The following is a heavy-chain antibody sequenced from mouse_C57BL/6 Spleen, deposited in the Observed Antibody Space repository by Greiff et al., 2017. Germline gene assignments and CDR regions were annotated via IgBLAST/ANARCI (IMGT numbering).Heavy chain of an antibody. V-gene: IGHV1-80*01. D-gene: IGHD1-1*01. CDR3: ARRDGSSFWYCDV. CDR1: GYAFSSYW. Sequence: QVQLQQSGAELVKPGASVKISCKASGYAFSSYWMNWVKQRPGKGLEWIGQIYPGDGDTNYNGKFKGKATLTADKSSSTAYMQLSSLTSEDSAVYFCARRDGSSFWYCDVWGTGTTVTVSS. J-gene: IGHJ1*03. CDR2: IYPGDGDT.